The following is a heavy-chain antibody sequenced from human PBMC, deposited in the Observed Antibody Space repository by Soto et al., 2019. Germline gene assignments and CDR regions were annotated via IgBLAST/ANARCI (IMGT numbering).Heavy chain of an antibody. CDR1: GFTFDDYA. J-gene: IGHJ2*01. V-gene: IGHV3-9*01. D-gene: IGHD4-4*01. CDR2: ISWNSGSI. Sequence: EVQLVESGGGLVQPGRSLRLSCAASGFTFDDYAMHWVRQAPGKGLEWVSGISWNSGSIGYADSVKGRFTISRDNAKNSLYLQMNSLRAEDTALYYCAKAPSADYSNYWYFDLWGRGTLVTVSS. CDR3: AKAPSADYSNYWYFDL.